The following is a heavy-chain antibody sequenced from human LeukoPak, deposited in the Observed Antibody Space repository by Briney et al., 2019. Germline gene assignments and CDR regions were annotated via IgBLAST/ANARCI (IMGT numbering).Heavy chain of an antibody. V-gene: IGHV1-46*01. D-gene: IGHD3-16*02. CDR3: ARLPYRDGVAQDY. CDR1: GYTFTRYY. Sequence: ASVKVSCKTSGYTFTRYYMQWVRRAPGHGLEWMGIINPISGATDDAQKFPGRVTMTRDTSTSTVYMELSSLRSEDTAMYYCARLPYRDGVAQDYWGQGTLVTVSP. J-gene: IGHJ4*02. CDR2: INPISGAT.